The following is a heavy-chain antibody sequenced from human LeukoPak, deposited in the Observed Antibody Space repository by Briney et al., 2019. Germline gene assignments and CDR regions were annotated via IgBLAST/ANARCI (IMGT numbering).Heavy chain of an antibody. CDR1: GGSISSYY. V-gene: IGHV4-59*01. Sequence: SETLSLTCTVSGGSISSYYWSWIRQPPGKGLEWIGYIYYSGSTNYNPSLKSRVTISVDTSKNQFSLKLSSVTAADTAVYYCARAGDSSSWYGYNYYYGMDVWGQGTTVTVSS. J-gene: IGHJ6*02. D-gene: IGHD6-13*01. CDR2: IYYSGST. CDR3: ARAGDSSSWYGYNYYYGMDV.